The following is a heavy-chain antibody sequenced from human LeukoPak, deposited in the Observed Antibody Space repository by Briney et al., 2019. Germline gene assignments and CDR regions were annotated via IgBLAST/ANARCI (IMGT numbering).Heavy chain of an antibody. V-gene: IGHV4-39*01. Sequence: SETLSLTCTVSGGSISSSSYYWGWIRQPPGKGLEWIGSIYYSGSTYYNPSLKSRVTISVDTSKNQFSLKLSSVTAADTAMYYCASTDYGYSVFWGQGTLVTVSS. J-gene: IGHJ4*02. CDR1: GGSISSSSYY. CDR3: ASTDYGYSVF. D-gene: IGHD3-10*01. CDR2: IYYSGST.